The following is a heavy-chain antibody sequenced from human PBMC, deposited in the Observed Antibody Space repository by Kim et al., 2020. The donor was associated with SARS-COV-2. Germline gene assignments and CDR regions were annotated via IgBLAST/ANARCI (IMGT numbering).Heavy chain of an antibody. J-gene: IGHJ6*02. D-gene: IGHD3-10*01. Sequence: GGSLRLSCAASGFTFSSYAMHWVRQAPGKGLEWVAVISYDGSNKYYADSVKGRFTISRDNSKNTLYLQMNSLRAEDTAVYYCARGPHHGSGSYYYYGMDVWGQGTTVTVSS. CDR1: GFTFSSYA. CDR3: ARGPHHGSGSYYYYGMDV. V-gene: IGHV3-30-3*01. CDR2: ISYDGSNK.